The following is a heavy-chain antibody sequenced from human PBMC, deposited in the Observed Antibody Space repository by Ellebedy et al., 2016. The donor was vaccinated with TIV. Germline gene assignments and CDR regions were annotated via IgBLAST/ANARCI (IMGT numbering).Heavy chain of an antibody. J-gene: IGHJ4*02. CDR2: IYHSGST. CDR1: GGSINSGDYY. CDR3: ARLFAVADKRGGY. D-gene: IGHD6-19*01. Sequence: SETLSLTCTVPGGSINSGDYYWSWIRQPPGKGLEWIGEIYHSGSTNYNPSLKSRVTISVDKSKNQFSLKLSSVTAADTAVYYWARLFAVADKRGGYWGQGTLVTVSS. V-gene: IGHV4-30-4*01.